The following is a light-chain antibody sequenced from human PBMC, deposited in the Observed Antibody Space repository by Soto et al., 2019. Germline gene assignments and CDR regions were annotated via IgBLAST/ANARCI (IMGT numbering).Light chain of an antibody. Sequence: ENVLTQSPGTLSLSPGERATLSCRASQSVTSSYLAWYQQKPGQAPRLLIYSASSRATGVPDRFSGSGSATDFTLTISRVEPEDFAVYYCQQYGSSRNTFGQGTKADIK. CDR3: QQYGSSRNT. J-gene: IGKJ2*01. CDR1: QSVTSSY. V-gene: IGKV3-20*01. CDR2: SAS.